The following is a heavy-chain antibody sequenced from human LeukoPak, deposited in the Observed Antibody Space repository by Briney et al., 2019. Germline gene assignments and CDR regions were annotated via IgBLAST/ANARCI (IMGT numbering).Heavy chain of an antibody. J-gene: IGHJ5*02. CDR1: GGSFSGYY. CDR2: INHSGST. V-gene: IGHV4-34*01. Sequence: SETLSLTCAVYGGSFSGYYWSWIRQPPGKGLEWIGEINHSGSTNYNPSLKSRVTISVDTSKNQFSLKLSSVTAADTAVYYCAREWIQLWGGWFDPWGQGTLVTVSS. D-gene: IGHD5-18*01. CDR3: AREWIQLWGGWFDP.